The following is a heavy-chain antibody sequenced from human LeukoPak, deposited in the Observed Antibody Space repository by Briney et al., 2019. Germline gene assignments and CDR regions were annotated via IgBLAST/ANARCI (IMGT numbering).Heavy chain of an antibody. J-gene: IGHJ4*02. CDR1: TSTFSSYG. D-gene: IGHD6-6*01. CDR2: IHYDGTYK. V-gene: IGHV3-30*02. CDR3: AKDRRISSSPGSFDY. Sequence: GGSLRLSCAASTSTFSSYGMHWVRQAPGKGLQWVAFIHYDGTYKYYADSVRGRFTISRDNSKNTLYLQMNSLRAEDTAVYYCAKDRRISSSPGSFDYWGQGTLVTVSS.